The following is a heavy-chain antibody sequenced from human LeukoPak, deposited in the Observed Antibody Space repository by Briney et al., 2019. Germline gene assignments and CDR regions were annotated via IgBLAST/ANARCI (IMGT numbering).Heavy chain of an antibody. Sequence: SETLSLTCSVSGYPISSGYYWGWIRQPPGKGLEWIGTIYHSGSTYYNPSLKSRVTISVDTPKNQFSLKLTSVTAADTAVYYCARERGDNWNVGPWGQGTLVTVSS. D-gene: IGHD1-20*01. CDR1: GYPISSGYY. J-gene: IGHJ5*02. CDR2: IYHSGST. V-gene: IGHV4-38-2*02. CDR3: ARERGDNWNVGP.